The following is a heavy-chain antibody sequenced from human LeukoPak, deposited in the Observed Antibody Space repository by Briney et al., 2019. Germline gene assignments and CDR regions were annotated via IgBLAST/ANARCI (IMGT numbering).Heavy chain of an antibody. J-gene: IGHJ3*02. CDR3: AVGELSSPHAFDI. D-gene: IGHD3-16*02. V-gene: IGHV4-59*01. Sequence: SETLSLTCTVSGGSISSYYWSWLRQPPGKGLDWIWYIYYSGSTNYNPSLKSRVTISVDTSKNQFSLKLSSVTAADTAVYYCAVGELSSPHAFDIWGQGTMVTVSS. CDR1: GGSISSYY. CDR2: IYYSGST.